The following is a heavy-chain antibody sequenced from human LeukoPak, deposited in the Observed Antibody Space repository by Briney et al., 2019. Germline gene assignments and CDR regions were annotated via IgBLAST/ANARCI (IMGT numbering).Heavy chain of an antibody. CDR3: ASTEGFNYYDSSGSFDY. D-gene: IGHD3-22*01. V-gene: IGHV4-59*08. Sequence: SETLSLTCTVSGGSISSYYWSWIRQPPGKGLEWIGYIYYSGSTNYNPSLKSRVTISVDTPKNQFSLKLSSVTAADTAVYYCASTEGFNYYDSSGSFDYWGQGTLVTVSS. CDR2: IYYSGST. J-gene: IGHJ4*02. CDR1: GGSISSYY.